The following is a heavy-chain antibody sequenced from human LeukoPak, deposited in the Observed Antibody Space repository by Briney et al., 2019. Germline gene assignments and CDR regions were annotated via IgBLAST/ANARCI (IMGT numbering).Heavy chain of an antibody. CDR1: GFTFSSYA. CDR3: AKGYSGYDYFDY. D-gene: IGHD5-12*01. Sequence: GGSLRLSCAASGFTFSSYAMSWVRQAPGKGPEWVSAISGSGGSTYYADSVKGRFTISRDNSKNTLYLQMNSLRAEDTAVYYCAKGYSGYDYFDYWGQGTLVTVSS. CDR2: ISGSGGST. J-gene: IGHJ4*02. V-gene: IGHV3-23*01.